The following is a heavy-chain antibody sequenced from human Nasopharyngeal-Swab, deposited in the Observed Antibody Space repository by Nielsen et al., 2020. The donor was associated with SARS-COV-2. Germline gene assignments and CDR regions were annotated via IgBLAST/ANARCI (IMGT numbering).Heavy chain of an antibody. D-gene: IGHD6-13*01. V-gene: IGHV3-21*04. CDR2: ISSSSSYI. J-gene: IGHJ4*02. Sequence: VRQAPGKGLEWVSSISSSSSYIYYADSVKGRFTISRDNSKNTVYLQMNNLGVEDTAVYYCAKDPPWYSSTWSPFDFWGQGTLVTVSS. CDR3: AKDPPWYSSTWSPFDF.